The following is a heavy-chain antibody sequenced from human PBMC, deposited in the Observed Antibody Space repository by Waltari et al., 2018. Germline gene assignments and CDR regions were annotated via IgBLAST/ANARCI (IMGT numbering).Heavy chain of an antibody. CDR3: ASFLSNPYYYYYYGMDV. D-gene: IGHD4-4*01. V-gene: IGHV3-33*01. J-gene: IGHJ6*02. Sequence: QVQLVESGGGVVQPGRSLRLSCAASGFTFSSYGMHWVRQAPGKGLEGVAVSGYDGSNKYYADSVKGRFTISRDNSKNTLYLQMNSLRAEDTAVYYCASFLSNPYYYYYYGMDVWGQGTTVTVSS. CDR2: SGYDGSNK. CDR1: GFTFSSYG.